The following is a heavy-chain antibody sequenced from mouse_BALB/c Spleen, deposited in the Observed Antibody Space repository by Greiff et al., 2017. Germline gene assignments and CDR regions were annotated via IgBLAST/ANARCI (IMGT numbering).Heavy chain of an antibody. CDR3: ARSWDVGAY. CDR1: GYAFSSYW. J-gene: IGHJ3*01. Sequence: VQLQHSGAELVRPGSSVKISCKASGYAFSSYWMNWVKQRPGQGLEWIGQIYPGDGDTNYNGKFKGKATLTADKSSSTAYMQLSSLTSEDSAVYFCARSWDVGAYWGQGTLVTVSA. D-gene: IGHD4-1*01. V-gene: IGHV1-80*01. CDR2: IYPGDGDT.